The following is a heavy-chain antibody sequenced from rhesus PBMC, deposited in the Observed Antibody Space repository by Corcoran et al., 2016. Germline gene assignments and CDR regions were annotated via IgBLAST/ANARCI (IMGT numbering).Heavy chain of an antibody. CDR1: GGSISGYYY. CDR3: AGSAAAGTGRYYYGLDS. CDR2: IYGNSPST. D-gene: IGHD6-25*01. V-gene: IGHV4-73*01. Sequence: QVQLQQWGEGLVKPSETLSLTCAVYGGSISGYYYWSWIRQPPGKGLEWIGYIYGNSPSTNYNPSLKNRVTISKDTSKNQFSLKLSSVTAADTAVYYCAGSAAAGTGRYYYGLDSWGQGVVVTVSS. J-gene: IGHJ6*01.